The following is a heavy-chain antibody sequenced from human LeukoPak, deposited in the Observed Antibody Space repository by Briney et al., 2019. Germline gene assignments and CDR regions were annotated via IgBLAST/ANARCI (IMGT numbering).Heavy chain of an antibody. J-gene: IGHJ6*02. V-gene: IGHV4-59*08. D-gene: IGHD2-2*02. CDR1: GGSISSYY. CDR2: IYYSGST. Sequence: SEPLSLTCTVSGGSISSYYWSWIRQPPGKGLEWIGYIYYSGSTNYNPSLKSRVTISVDTSKNQFSLKLSSVTAADTAVYYCARQSAYMSGMDVWGQGTTVTVSS. CDR3: ARQSAYMSGMDV.